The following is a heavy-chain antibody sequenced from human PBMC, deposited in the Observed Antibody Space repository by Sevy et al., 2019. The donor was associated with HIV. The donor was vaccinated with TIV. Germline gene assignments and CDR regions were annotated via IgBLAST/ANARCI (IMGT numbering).Heavy chain of an antibody. CDR3: TIDGLFDP. V-gene: IGHV3-15*01. CDR1: GFTFSIAW. CDR2: IKSKTDGGTT. D-gene: IGHD3-16*02. Sequence: GGSLRLSCAASGFTFSIAWLSWVRQTPGKGLEWVGRIKSKTDGGTTDYAAPVKGRFTISRDDSKNTLYLQMNNLKTEDTALYYCTIDGLFDPWGQGTLVTVSS. J-gene: IGHJ5*02.